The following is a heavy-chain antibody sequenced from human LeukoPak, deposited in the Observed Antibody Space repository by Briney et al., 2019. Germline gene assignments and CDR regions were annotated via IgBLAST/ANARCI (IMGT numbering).Heavy chain of an antibody. V-gene: IGHV1-8*01. J-gene: IGHJ6*02. D-gene: IGHD6-13*01. CDR1: GYTFTSYD. Sequence: ASVKVSCKASGYTFTSYDINWVRQATGQGLEWMGWMNPNSGNTGYAQKFQGRVTMTRNTSISTAYMELSSLRSEDTAVYYCARGAFSSSCNYHYGMDVWGQGTTVTVSS. CDR2: MNPNSGNT. CDR3: ARGAFSSSCNYHYGMDV.